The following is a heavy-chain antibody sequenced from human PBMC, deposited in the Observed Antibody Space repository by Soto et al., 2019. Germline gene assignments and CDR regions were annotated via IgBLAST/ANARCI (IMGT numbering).Heavy chain of an antibody. Sequence: ASVKVSCKASGGTFSSYAISWVRQAPGQGLEWMGGIIPIFGTANYAQKFQGRVTITADKSTSTAYMELSSLRSEDTAVYYCARSGVAYYYDSSCYSVDYWGQGTLVTVSS. J-gene: IGHJ4*02. D-gene: IGHD3-22*01. V-gene: IGHV1-69*06. CDR3: ARSGVAYYYDSSCYSVDY. CDR2: IIPIFGTA. CDR1: GGTFSSYA.